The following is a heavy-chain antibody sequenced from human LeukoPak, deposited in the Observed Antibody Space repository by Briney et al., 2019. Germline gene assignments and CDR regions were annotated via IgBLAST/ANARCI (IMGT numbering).Heavy chain of an antibody. CDR1: VFTFKTYN. CDR2: ISTSGATT. J-gene: IGHJ4*02. V-gene: IGHV3-48*02. Sequence: GGPLRLPCATSVFTFKTYNMNWVRQAPGRGLEWVAYISTSGATTHYAASLRGRFTIPRDNADAPLHLQMHSLRDGDCAVYFCARERVSTMGRGVSQRGGFDKWGQGTLVGVAS. CDR3: ARERVSTMGRGVSQRGGFDK. D-gene: IGHD3-10*01.